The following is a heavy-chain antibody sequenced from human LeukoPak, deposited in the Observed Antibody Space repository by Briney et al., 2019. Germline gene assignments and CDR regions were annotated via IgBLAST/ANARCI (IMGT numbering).Heavy chain of an antibody. CDR3: ATDRGWRTSGYYLYYFEY. V-gene: IGHV3-30-3*01. J-gene: IGHJ4*02. CDR2: ISYDGSTK. D-gene: IGHD3-3*01. CDR1: GFTLSSYA. Sequence: GGSLGLSCAASGFTLSSYAMHWVRQAPGKGLEWVAVISYDGSTKYYADSVKGRYTISRDNTKNSLYLQMSSLRAEDTAVYYCATDRGWRTSGYYLYYFEYWGQGTLVTFSS.